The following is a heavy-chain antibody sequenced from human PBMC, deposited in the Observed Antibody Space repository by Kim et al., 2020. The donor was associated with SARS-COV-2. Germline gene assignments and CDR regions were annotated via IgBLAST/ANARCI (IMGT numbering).Heavy chain of an antibody. CDR1: GGTFSSYA. CDR2: IIPIFGTA. J-gene: IGHJ4*02. CDR3: ARRKGPYYYDSSGYYFR. D-gene: IGHD3-22*01. V-gene: IGHV1-69*13. Sequence: SVKVSCKASGGTFSSYAISWVRQAPGQGLEWMGGIIPIFGTANYAQKFQGRVTITADESTSTAYMELSSLRSEDTAVYYCARRKGPYYYDSSGYYFRWGQGTLVTVSS.